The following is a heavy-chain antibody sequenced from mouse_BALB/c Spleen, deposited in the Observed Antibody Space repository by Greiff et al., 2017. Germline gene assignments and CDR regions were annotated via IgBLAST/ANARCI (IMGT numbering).Heavy chain of an antibody. V-gene: IGHV3-6*02. Sequence: EVKLQESGPGLVKPSQSLSLTCSVTGYSITSGYYWNWIRQFPGNKLEWMGYISYDGSNNYNPSLKNRISITRDTSKNQFFLKLNSVTTEDTATYYCARGVEDWFAYWGQGTLVTVSA. CDR1: GYSITSGYY. CDR2: ISYDGSN. CDR3: ARGVEDWFAY. D-gene: IGHD1-1*02. J-gene: IGHJ3*01.